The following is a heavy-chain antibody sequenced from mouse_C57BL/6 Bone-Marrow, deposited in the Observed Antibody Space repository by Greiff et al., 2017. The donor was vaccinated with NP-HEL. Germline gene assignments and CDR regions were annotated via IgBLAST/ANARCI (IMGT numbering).Heavy chain of an antibody. CDR1: GFTFSSYG. J-gene: IGHJ4*01. Sequence: EVHLVESGGDLVKPGGSLKLSCAASGFTFSSYGMSWVRQTPDKRLEWVATISSGGSYTYYPDSVKGRFTISRDNAKNTLYLQMSSLKSEDTAMYYCASGGYYGSKYYYAMDYWGQGTSVTVSS. CDR3: ASGGYYGSKYYYAMDY. CDR2: ISSGGSYT. V-gene: IGHV5-6*01. D-gene: IGHD1-1*01.